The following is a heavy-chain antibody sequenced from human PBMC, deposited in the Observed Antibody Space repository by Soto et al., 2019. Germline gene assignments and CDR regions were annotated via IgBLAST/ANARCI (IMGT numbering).Heavy chain of an antibody. V-gene: IGHV3-15*07. D-gene: IGHD3-3*02. CDR3: TTDSHFSARLVRFDL. Sequence: EVRLVESGGDLVEPGGSLRLSCAASGFTFSPAWINWVRQAPGKGLEWVGRIKSKIDGGTTDFAAFVQGRFAISRDDSQDTMFLQMNSLKSEDTAVYYCTTDSHFSARLVRFDLWGRGTLVTVSS. CDR1: GFTFSPAW. CDR2: IKSKIDGGTT. J-gene: IGHJ4*01.